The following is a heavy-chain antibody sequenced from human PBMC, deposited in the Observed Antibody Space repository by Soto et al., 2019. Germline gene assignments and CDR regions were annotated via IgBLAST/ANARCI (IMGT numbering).Heavy chain of an antibody. D-gene: IGHD2-2*01. J-gene: IGHJ4*02. CDR2: ISGSGGST. CDR1: GFTFSSYA. V-gene: IGHV3-23*01. CDR3: AKEGYCSSTSCYPMGY. Sequence: PGGSLRLSCAASGFTFSSYAMSWVRQAPGKGLEWVSAISGSGGSTYYADSVKGRFTISRDNSKNTLYLQMNSLRAEDTAVYYCAKEGYCSSTSCYPMGYWGQGTLVTVSS.